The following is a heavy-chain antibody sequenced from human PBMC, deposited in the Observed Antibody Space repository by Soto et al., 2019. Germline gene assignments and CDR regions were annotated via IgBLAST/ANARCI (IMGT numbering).Heavy chain of an antibody. CDR3: PRSPSFENHENTGSPLYFFDQ. D-gene: IGHD7-27*01. CDR2: MYRTGRA. J-gene: IGHJ4*02. CDR1: DSISGSCYS. Sequence: PSERRSLTWTVDSISGSCYSGIWIRQPPGQGREWVGFMYRTGRAFYNPARKSRVTITKDRSKKEVSLKVTSVTAADTAVYYCPRSPSFENHENTGSPLYFFDQWGQAIWGTVSS. V-gene: IGHV4-30-2*01.